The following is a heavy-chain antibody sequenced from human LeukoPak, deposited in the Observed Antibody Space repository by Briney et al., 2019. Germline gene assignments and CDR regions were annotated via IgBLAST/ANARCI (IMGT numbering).Heavy chain of an antibody. CDR3: ARGTALYLQWLSAH. CDR1: GFTFSSYS. V-gene: IGHV3-48*04. Sequence: GSLRLSCAASGFTFSSYSMNWVRQAPGKGLEWVSYISSSSSTIYYADSVKGRFTISRDNAKNSLYLQMNSLRAEDTAVYYCARGTALYLQWLSAHWGQGTLVTVSS. CDR2: ISSSSSTI. J-gene: IGHJ4*02. D-gene: IGHD6-19*01.